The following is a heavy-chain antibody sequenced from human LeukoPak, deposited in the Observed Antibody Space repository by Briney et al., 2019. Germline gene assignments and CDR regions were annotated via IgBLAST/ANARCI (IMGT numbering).Heavy chain of an antibody. CDR3: AKDSGLRSHYYYMDV. CDR1: GFTFSSYG. D-gene: IGHD4-17*01. CDR2: IRYDGSNK. Sequence: GGSLRLSCAASGFTFSSYGMHWVRQAPGKGLEWVAFIRYDGSNKYYADSVKGRFTISRDNSKNSLYLQMNSLRTEDTALYYCAKDSGLRSHYYYMDVWGKGTTVTISS. J-gene: IGHJ6*03. V-gene: IGHV3-30*02.